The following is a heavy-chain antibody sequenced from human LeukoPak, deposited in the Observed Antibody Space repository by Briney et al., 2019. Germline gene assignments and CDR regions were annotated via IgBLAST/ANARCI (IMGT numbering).Heavy chain of an antibody. CDR3: ARLSANSSAYFFDY. D-gene: IGHD3-22*01. J-gene: IGHJ4*02. Sequence: PGGSLRLSCAASGFTVSSDYMSWVRQAPGKGLEWVSVIYRDGNTYYSDSVKGRFTISRDNSRNTLYLQMNSLRADDTAMYYCARLSANSSAYFFDYWGQGTLVTVSS. CDR2: IYRDGNT. V-gene: IGHV3-66*04. CDR1: GFTVSSDY.